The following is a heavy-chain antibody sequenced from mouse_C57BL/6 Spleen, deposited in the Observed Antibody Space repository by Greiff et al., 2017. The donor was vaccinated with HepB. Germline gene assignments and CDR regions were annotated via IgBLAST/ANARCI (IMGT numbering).Heavy chain of an antibody. CDR2: IYPSDSET. Sequence: VQLVESGAELVRPGSSVKLSCKASGYTFTSYWMDWVKQRPGQGLEWIGNIYPSDSETHYNQKFKDKATLTVDKSSSTAYMQLSSLTSEDSAVYYCARENYDYGFDYWGQGTTLTVSS. V-gene: IGHV1-61*01. D-gene: IGHD2-4*01. J-gene: IGHJ2*01. CDR1: GYTFTSYW. CDR3: ARENYDYGFDY.